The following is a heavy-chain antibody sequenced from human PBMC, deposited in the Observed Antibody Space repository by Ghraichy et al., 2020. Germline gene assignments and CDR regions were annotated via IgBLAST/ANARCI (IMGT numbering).Heavy chain of an antibody. CDR3: ARENSRSLVVIIRDYYYYGMDV. D-gene: IGHD3-3*01. J-gene: IGHJ6*02. V-gene: IGHV1-8*01. Sequence: ASVKVSCKASGYTFTSYDINWVRQATGQGLEWMGWMNPNSGNTGYAQKFQGRVTMTRNTSISTAYMELSSLRSEDTAVYYCARENSRSLVVIIRDYYYYGMDVWGQGTTVTVSS. CDR2: MNPNSGNT. CDR1: GYTFTSYD.